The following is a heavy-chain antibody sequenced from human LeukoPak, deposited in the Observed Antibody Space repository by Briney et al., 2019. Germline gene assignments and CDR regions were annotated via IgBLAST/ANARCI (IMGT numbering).Heavy chain of an antibody. CDR1: GFTVSNSY. Sequence: PGGSLRLSCAASGFTVSNSYMSWVRQAPGKGLECVSVIYSGGSTYYADSVKGRFTISRENAKNSLYLQMNSLRAGDTAVYYCARGSSGYYPPYYYGMDVWGQGTTVTVSS. J-gene: IGHJ6*02. D-gene: IGHD3-22*01. CDR2: IYSGGST. CDR3: ARGSSGYYPPYYYGMDV. V-gene: IGHV3-53*01.